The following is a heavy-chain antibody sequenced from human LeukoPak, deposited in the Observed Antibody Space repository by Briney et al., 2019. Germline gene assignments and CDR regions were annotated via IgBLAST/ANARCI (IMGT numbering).Heavy chain of an antibody. D-gene: IGHD3-3*01. CDR2: INPNSGGT. V-gene: IGHV1-2*06. Sequence: ASVKVSCKASGYTFTGYYMHWVRQAPGQGLEWMGRINPNSGGTNYAQKFQGRVTMTRDTSISTAYMELSRLRSDDTAVDYCASGGGFLEWLSINPDYFDYWGQGTLVTVSS. J-gene: IGHJ4*02. CDR1: GYTFTGYY. CDR3: ASGGGFLEWLSINPDYFDY.